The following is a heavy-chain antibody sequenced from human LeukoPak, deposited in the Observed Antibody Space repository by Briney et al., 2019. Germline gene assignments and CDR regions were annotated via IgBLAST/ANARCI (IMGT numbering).Heavy chain of an antibody. CDR2: FGDTGMP. CDR1: GFSFSTYG. CDR3: ARWDGDGDL. D-gene: IGHD1-26*01. Sequence: GGSLRLSCVASGFSFSTYGMTWVRQAPGKGLEWVSGFGDTGMPHYRDSVKGRFSISRDNSKNTFYLQMNSLRAEDTAIYYCARWDGDGDLWGRGTLVTVSS. J-gene: IGHJ2*01. V-gene: IGHV3-23*01.